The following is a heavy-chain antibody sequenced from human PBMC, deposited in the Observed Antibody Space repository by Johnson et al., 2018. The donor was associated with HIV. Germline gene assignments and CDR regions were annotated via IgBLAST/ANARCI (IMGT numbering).Heavy chain of an antibody. V-gene: IGHV3-11*04. CDR2: ISSSGSNI. Sequence: QVQLVESGGGLVKPGGSLRLSCAASGFTFSDYYMSWIRQAPGKGLEWVSYISSSGSNIYYADSVKGRFTISRDNAKNSLYLHMNSLRAEDTAGYYWARDQSEVDACEHWGQGTMVTVSS. CDR1: GFTFSDYY. J-gene: IGHJ3*01. CDR3: ARDQSEVDACEH.